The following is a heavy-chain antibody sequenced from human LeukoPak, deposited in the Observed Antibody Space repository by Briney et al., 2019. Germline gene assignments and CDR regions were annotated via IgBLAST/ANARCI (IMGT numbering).Heavy chain of an antibody. CDR2: IIPIFGTA. Sequence: SVKVSCKASGGTFSSYAISWVRQAPEQGLEWMGGIIPIFGTANYAQKFQGRVTITTDESTSTAYMELSSLRSEDTAVYYCARDPAMVNAVGYFDYRGQGTLVTVSS. CDR1: GGTFSSYA. D-gene: IGHD5-18*01. CDR3: ARDPAMVNAVGYFDY. V-gene: IGHV1-69*05. J-gene: IGHJ4*02.